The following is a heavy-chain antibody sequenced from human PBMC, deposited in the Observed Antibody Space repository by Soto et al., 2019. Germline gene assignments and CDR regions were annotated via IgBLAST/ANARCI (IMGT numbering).Heavy chain of an antibody. CDR3: ARGYSSSWYDYYYYGMDV. CDR2: IYPGDSAT. J-gene: IGHJ6*02. Sequence: GESLKISCKGSGYSFTSYWIGWVRRMPGKGLEWMGIIYPGDSATRYSPSFQGQVTISADKSISTAYLQWSSLKASDTAMYHCARGYSSSWYDYYYYGMDVWGQGTTVTVSS. D-gene: IGHD6-13*01. CDR1: GYSFTSYW. V-gene: IGHV5-51*01.